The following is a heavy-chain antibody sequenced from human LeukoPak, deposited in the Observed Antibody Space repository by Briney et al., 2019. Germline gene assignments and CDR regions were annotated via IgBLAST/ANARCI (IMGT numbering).Heavy chain of an antibody. CDR2: IKQDGSEK. J-gene: IGHJ4*02. CDR3: ARDLASTYYYDSSTALGY. Sequence: GGSLRLSCAASGFTFSCYAMSWVRQAPGKGLEWVANIKQDGSEKYYVDSVKGRFTISRDNAKNSLYLQMNSLRAEDTAVYYCARDLASTYYYDSSTALGYWGQGTLVTVSS. CDR1: GFTFSCYA. D-gene: IGHD3-22*01. V-gene: IGHV3-7*01.